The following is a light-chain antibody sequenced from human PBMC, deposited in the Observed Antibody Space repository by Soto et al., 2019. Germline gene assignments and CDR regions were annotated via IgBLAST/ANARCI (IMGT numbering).Light chain of an antibody. V-gene: IGLV2-23*02. Sequence: QSVLTQPASVSGSPGQSITISCTGTSSDVGSYNLVSWYQQHPGKAPKLMIYEVSKRPSGVSNRFSGSKSGNTASLTISGLQAEDEADYYFCSYAGSSTVVSGGGTKVTVL. CDR2: EVS. CDR3: CSYAGSSTVV. J-gene: IGLJ2*01. CDR1: SSDVGSYNL.